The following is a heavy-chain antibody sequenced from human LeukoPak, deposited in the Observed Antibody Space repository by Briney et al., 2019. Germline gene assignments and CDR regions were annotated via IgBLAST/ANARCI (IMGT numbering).Heavy chain of an antibody. CDR1: GFTLSSYA. CDR3: ARDKEGRSSGYLSPGLDY. D-gene: IGHD3-22*01. CDR2: TSSSDAGT. V-gene: IGHV3-23*01. Sequence: GGSLRLSCAASGFTLSSYAMSWVRQAPGKGLEWVSATSSSDAGTYYADSVKGRFTISRDNSKNTLYLQMNSLRAEDTAVYYCARDKEGRSSGYLSPGLDYWGQGTLVTVSS. J-gene: IGHJ4*02.